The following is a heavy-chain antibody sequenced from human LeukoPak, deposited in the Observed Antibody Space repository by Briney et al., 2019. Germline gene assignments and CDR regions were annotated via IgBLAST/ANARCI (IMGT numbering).Heavy chain of an antibody. CDR3: ARDGSLVRGIMYDY. CDR2: INNDGSYT. V-gene: IGHV3-74*01. CDR1: GFTFGTYW. D-gene: IGHD3-10*01. J-gene: IGHJ4*02. Sequence: SGGSLRLSCAASGFTFGTYWMHWVRQAPGKGLVWVSRINNDGSYTSYADSVKGRFTISRDNAKNTLYLQMNSLRAEDTAVYYCARDGSLVRGIMYDYWGQGTLVTVPS.